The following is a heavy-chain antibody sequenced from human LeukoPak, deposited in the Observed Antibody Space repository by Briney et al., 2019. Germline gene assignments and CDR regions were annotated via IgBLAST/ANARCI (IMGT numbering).Heavy chain of an antibody. CDR2: ISGSGGRT. CDR1: GFTFSSYA. CDR3: AKDVGGTI. V-gene: IGHV3-23*01. Sequence: GGSLSLSCAASGFTFSSYAMTWVRQAPGKGLEWVSGISGSGGRTYYADFVKGRFTISRDNSENTLYLQMNSLRAEDTAVYYCAKDVGGTIWGQGTLVTVSS. J-gene: IGHJ4*02. D-gene: IGHD1-26*01.